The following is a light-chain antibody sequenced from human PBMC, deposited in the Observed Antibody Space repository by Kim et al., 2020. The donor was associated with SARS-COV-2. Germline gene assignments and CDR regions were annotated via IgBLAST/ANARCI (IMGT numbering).Light chain of an antibody. CDR3: CSYAGSYTYV. CDR2: DVT. V-gene: IGLV2-11*03. CDR1: SSDVGGYDF. J-gene: IGLJ1*01. Sequence: QSVTISCTGTSSDVGGYDFVSWYQQHPGKAPKLMINDVTKRPSGAPDRFSASKSGNTASLTISGLQAEDEADYYCCSYAGSYTYVFGTGTKVTVL.